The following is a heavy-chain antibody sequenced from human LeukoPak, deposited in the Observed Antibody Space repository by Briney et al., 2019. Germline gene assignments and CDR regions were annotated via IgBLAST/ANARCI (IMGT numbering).Heavy chain of an antibody. CDR3: AKIPYYDFWSGYYYFDY. Sequence: PGGFLRLSCAASGFTFTNYAMSWVRQAPGKGLEWVSAISAAGGSKYYADSVKGRFTVSRDNSKSTLYLQMTSLRAEDTAVYYCAKIPYYDFWSGYYYFDYWGPGTLVTVSS. V-gene: IGHV3-23*01. CDR2: ISAAGGSK. D-gene: IGHD3-3*01. CDR1: GFTFTNYA. J-gene: IGHJ4*02.